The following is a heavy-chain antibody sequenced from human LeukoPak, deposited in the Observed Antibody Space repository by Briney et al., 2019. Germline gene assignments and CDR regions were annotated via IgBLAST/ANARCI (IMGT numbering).Heavy chain of an antibody. V-gene: IGHV2-5*01. CDR1: GFSLTTNGVG. D-gene: IGHD3-10*01. CDR3: ALGSGRTFDY. Sequence: SGPTLVNPTQTLTLTCSFSGFSLTTNGVGVGWIRQPPAKALEWLAVIYWNDDKHYSPFLKSRLTITKDTSKNQVVLTMTNMDPVDTATYYCALGSGRTFDYWGQGTLVTVSS. J-gene: IGHJ4*02. CDR2: IYWNDDK.